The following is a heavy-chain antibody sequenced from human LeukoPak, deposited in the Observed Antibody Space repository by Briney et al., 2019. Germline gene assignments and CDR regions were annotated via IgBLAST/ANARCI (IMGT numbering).Heavy chain of an antibody. Sequence: GGSLRLSCAASGFTFSSYAMSWVRQAPGKGLEWVSVIYSGGSTYYADSVKGRFTISRDNSKNTLYLQMNSLRAEDTAVYYCAREVQYYYDSSGYRASIWGQGTMVTVSS. D-gene: IGHD3-22*01. CDR3: AREVQYYYDSSGYRASI. CDR2: IYSGGST. J-gene: IGHJ3*02. CDR1: GFTFSSYA. V-gene: IGHV3-66*01.